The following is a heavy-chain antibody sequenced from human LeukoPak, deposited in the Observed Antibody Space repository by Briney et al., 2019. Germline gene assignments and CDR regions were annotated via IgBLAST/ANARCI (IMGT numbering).Heavy chain of an antibody. J-gene: IGHJ4*02. CDR2: INHSGST. CDR1: GGSFSGYY. V-gene: IGHV4-34*01. CDR3: ARGETGGSGSYSYYFDY. Sequence: PSETLSLTCAVYGGSFSGYYWSWIRQPPGKGLEWIGEINHSGSTNYNPSLKSRVTISVDTSKNQFSLKLSSVTAADTAVYYCARGETGGSGSYSYYFDYWGQGTLVTVSS. D-gene: IGHD3-10*01.